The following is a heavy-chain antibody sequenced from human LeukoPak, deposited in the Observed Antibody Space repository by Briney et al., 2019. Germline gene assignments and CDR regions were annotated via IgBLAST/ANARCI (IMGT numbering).Heavy chain of an antibody. Sequence: PGGTLRLSCAGSGFPFSSHGMNWVRQAPGKGLEWVSSISSSSSYIYYADSVKGRFTISRDNAKNSLYLQMNSLRAEDTAVYYCARVRYSSGSSDADYWGQGTLVTVSS. V-gene: IGHV3-21*01. J-gene: IGHJ4*02. CDR1: GFPFSSHG. CDR2: ISSSSSYI. D-gene: IGHD1-26*01. CDR3: ARVRYSSGSSDADY.